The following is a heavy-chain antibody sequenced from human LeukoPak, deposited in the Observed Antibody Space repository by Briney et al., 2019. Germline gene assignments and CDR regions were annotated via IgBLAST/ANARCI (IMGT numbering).Heavy chain of an antibody. J-gene: IGHJ6*03. CDR3: AKDGHYGDSSMDV. CDR1: GFTFSSYA. D-gene: IGHD4-17*01. V-gene: IGHV3-23*01. CDR2: ISCSGGST. Sequence: GGSLRLSCAASGFTFSSYAMSWVRQAPGKGLEGVSAISCSGGSTYYADSVKGRFTISRDNSQTTLYLQLNSLRAEDTAVYYCAKDGHYGDSSMDVWGKGPTVTVSS.